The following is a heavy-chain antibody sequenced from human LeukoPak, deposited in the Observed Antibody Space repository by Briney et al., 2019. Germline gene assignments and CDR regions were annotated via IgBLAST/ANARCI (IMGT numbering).Heavy chain of an antibody. V-gene: IGHV4-39*01. Sequence: SETLSLTCTVYGGSLSSSSYYWGWIRQPPGKGLEWIGSIYYSGNTYYNPSLKSRVTMSVDTSKNQFSLQLSSVTAADTGVYYCARLGKSGMTTVTTRAFDIWGQGTVVTVSS. J-gene: IGHJ3*02. CDR2: IYYSGNT. CDR3: ARLGKSGMTTVTTRAFDI. D-gene: IGHD4-11*01. CDR1: GGSLSSSSYY.